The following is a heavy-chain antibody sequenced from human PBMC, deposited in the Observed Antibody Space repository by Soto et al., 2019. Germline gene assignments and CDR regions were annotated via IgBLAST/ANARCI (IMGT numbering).Heavy chain of an antibody. Sequence: QVQLVQSGAEVKTPGSSVKVSCRASGGPFNSYAVSWVRQAPGQGLEWMGGIDPIFGTANYAQKFQDRVTIPADESTGTAYLELTSLRSEDTAMYYWARDRGHCNVDDGQRYWFDPWGQGTLVTVSS. CDR2: IDPIFGTA. J-gene: IGHJ5*02. CDR3: ARDRGHCNVDDGQRYWFDP. D-gene: IGHD2-15*01. CDR1: GGPFNSYA. V-gene: IGHV1-69*12.